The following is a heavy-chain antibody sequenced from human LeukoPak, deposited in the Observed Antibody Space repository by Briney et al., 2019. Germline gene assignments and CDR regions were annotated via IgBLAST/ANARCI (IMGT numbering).Heavy chain of an antibody. V-gene: IGHV4-39*01. CDR1: GGSISTCRYY. Sequence: PSETLSLTCTVAGGSISTCRYYWGWIRQPPGKGLGWIGNFCYSGNAYYNPSLKSRVTMSVDTSKKQFSLNLTSVTAADTAVYYCARLSPYLGSGSSAFPDDYWGQGTLVTVSS. D-gene: IGHD3-10*01. J-gene: IGHJ4*02. CDR3: ARLSPYLGSGSSAFPDDY. CDR2: FCYSGNA.